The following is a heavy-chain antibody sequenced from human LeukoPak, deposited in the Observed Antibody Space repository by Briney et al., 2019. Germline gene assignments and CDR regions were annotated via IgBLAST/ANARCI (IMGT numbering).Heavy chain of an antibody. CDR3: ARVSGYDFHPIDY. CDR1: GYTFTSYA. D-gene: IGHD5-12*01. Sequence: ASVKVSCKASGYTFTSYAMHWVRQAPGQRLERMGWINAGNGNTKYSQKFQGRVTITRDTSASTAYMELSSLRSEDTAVYYCARVSGYDFHPIDYWGQGTLVTVSS. J-gene: IGHJ4*02. CDR2: INAGNGNT. V-gene: IGHV1-3*01.